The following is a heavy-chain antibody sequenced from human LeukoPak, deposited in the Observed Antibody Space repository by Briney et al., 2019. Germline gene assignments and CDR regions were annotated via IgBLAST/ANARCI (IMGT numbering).Heavy chain of an antibody. D-gene: IGHD2-21*01. CDR3: ARLFGPSVVVVIGNWYFDL. V-gene: IGHV4-39*01. CDR2: IYYSGTT. CDR1: GGSISSSSYY. J-gene: IGHJ2*01. Sequence: SETLSLTCTVSGGSISSSSYYWGWIRQPPGKGLEWIGSIYYSGTTYYNPSLKSRVTISVDTSKNQFSLRLSSVTAADTAVYYCARLFGPSVVVVIGNWYFDLWGRGTLVTVSS.